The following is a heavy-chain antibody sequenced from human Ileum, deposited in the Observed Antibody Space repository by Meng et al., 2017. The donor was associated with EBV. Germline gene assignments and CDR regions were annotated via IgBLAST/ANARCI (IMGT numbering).Heavy chain of an antibody. CDR3: VRGPPVGVPGPGDY. Sequence: VELEQSGAEVKKPGFSVRVSCKASGYAFTSYILHWVRQAPGQRLEWMGWINVGVGYTKYSQKFQGRVTISSDTSATTGYMELSSLRSEDTAVYYCVRGPPVGVPGPGDYWGQGTLVTVSS. CDR2: INVGVGYT. D-gene: IGHD2-21*01. CDR1: GYAFTSYI. J-gene: IGHJ4*02. V-gene: IGHV1-3*01.